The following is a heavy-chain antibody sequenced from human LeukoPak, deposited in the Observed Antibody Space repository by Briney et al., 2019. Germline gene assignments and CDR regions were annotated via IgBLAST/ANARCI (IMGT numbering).Heavy chain of an antibody. CDR3: ARHRGYYGSGSKVDY. CDR1: GGSFSDYY. V-gene: IGHV4-34*01. Sequence: SETLSLTCAVYGGSFSDYYWSWIRQPPGKGPEWIGSIYYSGSTYYNPSLKSRVTISVDTSKNHFSLNLTSVTAADTAVYYCARHRGYYGSGSKVDYWGQGSLVTVSS. CDR2: IYYSGST. J-gene: IGHJ4*02. D-gene: IGHD3-10*01.